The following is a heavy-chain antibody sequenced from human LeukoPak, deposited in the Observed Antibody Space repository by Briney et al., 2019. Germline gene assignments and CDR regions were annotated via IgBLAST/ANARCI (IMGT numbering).Heavy chain of an antibody. V-gene: IGHV1-69*13. Sequence: SVKVSCKASGGTFSSYAISWVRQAPGQGLEWMGGIIPIFGTANYAQKFQGRVTITADESTSTAYMELRSLRSDDTAVYYCARDGAAAGYFHYWGQGTLVTVSS. CDR2: IIPIFGTA. CDR3: ARDGAAAGYFHY. J-gene: IGHJ4*02. CDR1: GGTFSSYA. D-gene: IGHD2-15*01.